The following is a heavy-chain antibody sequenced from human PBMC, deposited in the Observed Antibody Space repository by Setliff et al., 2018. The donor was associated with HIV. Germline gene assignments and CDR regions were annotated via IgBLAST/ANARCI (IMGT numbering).Heavy chain of an antibody. D-gene: IGHD3-22*01. CDR2: INHGGTT. CDR1: GGSFSGYY. J-gene: IGHJ4*02. CDR3: ARGATDYYDSTSYYYVFDY. Sequence: SETLSLTCAVYGGSFSGYYWSWIRQPPGKGLEWIGEINHGGTTNYNPSLKSRVTMSVDTSKKHLSLKVTSTTAADTALYYCARGATDYYDSTSYYYVFDYWGQGTLVTVSS. V-gene: IGHV4-34*01.